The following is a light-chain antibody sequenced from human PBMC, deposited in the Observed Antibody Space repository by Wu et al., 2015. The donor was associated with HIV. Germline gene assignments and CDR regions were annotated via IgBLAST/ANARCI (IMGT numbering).Light chain of an antibody. CDR1: QSVSSY. Sequence: EIVLTQSPGTLSLSPGERATLSCRASQSVSSYLAWYQQKPGQAPRLLIYGASSRATGIPDRFSGNGSGTDFTLTISRLEPEDFVVYYCQQYGSSPKTFGQGTKVEIK. V-gene: IGKV3-20*01. J-gene: IGKJ1*01. CDR3: QQYGSSPKT. CDR2: GAS.